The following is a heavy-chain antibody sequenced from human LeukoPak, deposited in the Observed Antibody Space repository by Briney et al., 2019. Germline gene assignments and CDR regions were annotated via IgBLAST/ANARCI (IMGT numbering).Heavy chain of an antibody. Sequence: GGSLRLSCAASGFTFSSYGMHWVRQAPGEGLEWVAVISYDGSNKYYADSVKGRFTISRDNSKNTLYLQMNSLRAEDTAVYYCAKVFRRWLQRGAFDIWGQGTMVTVSS. CDR3: AKVFRRWLQRGAFDI. CDR2: ISYDGSNK. J-gene: IGHJ3*02. CDR1: GFTFSSYG. D-gene: IGHD5-24*01. V-gene: IGHV3-30*18.